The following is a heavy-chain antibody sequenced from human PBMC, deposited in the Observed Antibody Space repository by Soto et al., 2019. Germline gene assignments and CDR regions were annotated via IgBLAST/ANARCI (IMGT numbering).Heavy chain of an antibody. J-gene: IGHJ4*02. CDR3: ARTPYYYGSGSKILDS. CDR1: GYRFSSYW. D-gene: IGHD3-10*01. Sequence: GESLKISCQASGYRFSSYWIGWVRQMPGQGLEWMGIIYPGDSDTRYSPSFHGQVTISADKSINTAYLQWSGLEASDTAMYYCARTPYYYGSGSKILDSWGQGTLVTVSS. CDR2: IYPGDSDT. V-gene: IGHV5-51*01.